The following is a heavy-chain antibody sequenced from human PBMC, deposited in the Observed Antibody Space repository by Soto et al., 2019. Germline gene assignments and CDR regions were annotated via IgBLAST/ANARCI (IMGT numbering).Heavy chain of an antibody. CDR3: ARQPSRGVLRYFDWFRSDAFDI. D-gene: IGHD3-9*01. CDR1: CRSINSRSYY. J-gene: IGHJ3*02. Sequence: FETPSLTSTVSCRSINSRSYYCVWIRLPPGHRLEWIGSIYYSGSTYYNPSLKSRVTISVDTSKNQFSLKLSSVTAADTAVYYCARQPSRGVLRYFDWFRSDAFDIWGQGTMVT. V-gene: IGHV4-39*01. CDR2: IYYSGST.